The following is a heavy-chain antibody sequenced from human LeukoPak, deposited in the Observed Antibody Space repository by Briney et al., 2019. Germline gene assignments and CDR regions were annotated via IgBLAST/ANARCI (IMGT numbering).Heavy chain of an antibody. J-gene: IGHJ5*02. V-gene: IGHV4-39*07. CDR2: IYYSGST. D-gene: IGHD3-10*01. CDR3: ARSPWYYGSGSYLHWFDP. Sequence: SETLSLTCTVSGGSISSSSYYWGWIRQPPGKGLEWIGSIYYSGSTYYNPSLKSRVTISVDTSKNQFSLKLSSVTAADTAVYYCARSPWYYGSGSYLHWFDPWGQGTLVTVSS. CDR1: GGSISSSSYY.